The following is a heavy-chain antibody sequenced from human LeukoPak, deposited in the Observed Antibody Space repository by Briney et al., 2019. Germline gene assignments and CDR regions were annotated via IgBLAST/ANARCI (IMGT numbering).Heavy chain of an antibody. J-gene: IGHJ4*02. CDR1: GFTFSSYA. CDR3: ARVSGLVGFDY. D-gene: IGHD6-19*01. V-gene: IGHV3-64*01. CDR2: ISSNGGSA. Sequence: SGGSLRLSCAASGFTFSSYAMHWVRQAPGKGLEYVSAISSNGGSAYYANSVKGRFTISRDNSKNTLYLQMGSLRAEDTAVYYCARVSGLVGFDYWGQGTLVTVSS.